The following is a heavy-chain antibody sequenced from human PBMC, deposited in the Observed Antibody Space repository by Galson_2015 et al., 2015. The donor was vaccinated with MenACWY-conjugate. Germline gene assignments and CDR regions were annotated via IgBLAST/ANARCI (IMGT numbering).Heavy chain of an antibody. CDR2: INSDGSST. CDR1: GFIFSNYW. CDR3: ARRSSSGWYYDS. D-gene: IGHD6-19*01. V-gene: IGHV3-74*01. Sequence: SLRLSCAASGFIFSNYWMHWVRHAPGKGLVWVSHINSDGSSTSYADSVKGRFTISRDNAKNTLYLQVNSLRAEDTAVYYCARRSSSGWYYDSWGQGTLVPVSS. J-gene: IGHJ5*01.